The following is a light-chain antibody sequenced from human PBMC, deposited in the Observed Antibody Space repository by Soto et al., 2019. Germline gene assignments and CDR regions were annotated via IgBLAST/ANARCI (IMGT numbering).Light chain of an antibody. Sequence: QFTPTSSFLFASIGDNITITCRATQSISSWLAWYQHKPGEAPKLLIYDASDLETGVPLRFSGSGSGTEFTLTISSLQPEDFTTYFCLQHSSYPPTFGQGTRLEI. J-gene: IGKJ5*01. V-gene: IGKV1-5*01. CDR1: QSISSW. CDR2: DAS. CDR3: LQHSSYPPT.